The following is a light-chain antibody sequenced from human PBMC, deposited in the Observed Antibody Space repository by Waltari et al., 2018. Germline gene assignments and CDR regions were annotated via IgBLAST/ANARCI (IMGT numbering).Light chain of an antibody. Sequence: QPVLTQPPSVSGAPGQRVTISCPGSSPNPGPNYEVHWYQQLPGTAPKLLIYVNNNRPSGVPDRFSGSKSGTSASLAITGLQAEDEADYYCQSYDSSLSAYVFGAGTKVTVL. CDR3: QSYDSSLSAYV. CDR2: VNN. V-gene: IGLV1-40*01. J-gene: IGLJ1*01. CDR1: SPNPGPNYE.